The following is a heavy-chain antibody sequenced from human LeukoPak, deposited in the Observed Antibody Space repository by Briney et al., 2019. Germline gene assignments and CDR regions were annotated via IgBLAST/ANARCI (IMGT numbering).Heavy chain of an antibody. CDR3: VKDQREAYSSGWSRDFDY. CDR1: GFTFSSYE. CDR2: ISSSGSTI. D-gene: IGHD6-19*01. Sequence: GGSLRLSCAASGFTFSSYEMNWVRQAPGKGLEWVSYISSSGSTIYYADSVKGRFTISRDNAKNTLYLQLNSLRAEDTAVYYCVKDQREAYSSGWSRDFDYWGQGTLVTVS. J-gene: IGHJ4*02. V-gene: IGHV3-48*03.